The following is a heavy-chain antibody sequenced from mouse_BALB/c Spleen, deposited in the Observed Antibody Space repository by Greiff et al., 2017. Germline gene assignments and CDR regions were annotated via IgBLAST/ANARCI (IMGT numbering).Heavy chain of an antibody. D-gene: IGHD2-14*01. Sequence: EVQVVESGPSLVKPSQTLSLTCSVTGDSITSGYWNWIRKFPGNKLEYMGYISYSGSTYYNPSLKSRISITRDTSKNQYYLQLNSVTTEDTATYYCASRGGSYRYDVGYYAMDYWGQGTSVTVSS. CDR1: GDSITSGY. J-gene: IGHJ4*01. CDR3: ASRGGSYRYDVGYYAMDY. V-gene: IGHV3-8*02. CDR2: ISYSGST.